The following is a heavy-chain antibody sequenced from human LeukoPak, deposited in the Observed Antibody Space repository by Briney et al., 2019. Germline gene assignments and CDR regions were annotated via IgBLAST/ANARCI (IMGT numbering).Heavy chain of an antibody. CDR2: IDPNNGGT. CDR1: GYTFTGYY. Sequence: GASVKVSCKASGYTFTGYYMHWVRQAPGQGLEWMGWIDPNNGGTNYAQKFQGRVTMTRDTSINTANMELSSLRSDDTALYYCAREMESATVVTHGYWGQGTLVTVSS. D-gene: IGHD4-23*01. V-gene: IGHV1-2*02. CDR3: AREMESATVVTHGY. J-gene: IGHJ4*02.